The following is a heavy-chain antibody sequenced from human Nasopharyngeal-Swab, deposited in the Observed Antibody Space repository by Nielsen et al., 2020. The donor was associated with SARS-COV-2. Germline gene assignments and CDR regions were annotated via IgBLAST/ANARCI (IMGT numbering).Heavy chain of an antibody. J-gene: IGHJ6*02. Sequence: GSLRLSCTVSGGSVSSGSYYWSWIRQPPGKGLEWIGYIYYSGSTNYNPSLKSRVTISVDTSKNQFSLKLSSVTAADTAVYYCARDASNYGDYYYYYGMDVWGQGTTVTV. CDR1: GGSVSSGSYY. CDR3: ARDASNYGDYYYYYGMDV. CDR2: IYYSGST. D-gene: IGHD4-11*01. V-gene: IGHV4-61*01.